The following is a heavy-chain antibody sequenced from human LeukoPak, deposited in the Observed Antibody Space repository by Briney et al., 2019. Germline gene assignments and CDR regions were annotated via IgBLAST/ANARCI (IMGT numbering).Heavy chain of an antibody. V-gene: IGHV4-59*08. CDR3: ARRPGSSGWYGGVYFDY. CDR1: GGSISSYY. J-gene: IGHJ4*02. CDR2: IYYSGST. Sequence: SETLSLTCTVSGGSISSYYWSWIRQPPGKGLEWIGYIYYSGSTNYNPSLKSRVTISVDTSKNQFSLKLSSVTAADTAVYYCARRPGSSGWYGGVYFDYWGQGTLVTVSS. D-gene: IGHD6-19*01.